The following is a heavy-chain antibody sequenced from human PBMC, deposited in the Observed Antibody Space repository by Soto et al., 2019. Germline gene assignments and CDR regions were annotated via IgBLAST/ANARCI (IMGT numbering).Heavy chain of an antibody. CDR1: GYSFTSYW. CDR3: ARHDMSIAVRGADYGMDV. Sequence: GESLKISCKGSGYSFTSYWIGWVRQMPGKGLEWMGIIYPGDSDTRYSPSFQGQVTISADKSISTAYLQWSSLKASGTAMYYCARHDMSIAVRGADYGMDVWGQGTTVTVS. J-gene: IGHJ6*02. V-gene: IGHV5-51*01. CDR2: IYPGDSDT. D-gene: IGHD6-6*01.